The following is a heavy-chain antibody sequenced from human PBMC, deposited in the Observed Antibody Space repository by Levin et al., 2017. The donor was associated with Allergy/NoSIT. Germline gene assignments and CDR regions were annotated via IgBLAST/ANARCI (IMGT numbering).Heavy chain of an antibody. D-gene: IGHD5-12*01. CDR3: SRGDYRGPGRPVLDF. CDR2: VNPNSGAT. V-gene: IGHV1-2*02. Sequence: WASVKVSCKASGYIFSAYYMQWVRQAPGQGPEWMGWVNPNSGATNYAQKFQGRVTMTSDTSVSTAYMELASLTSDDTAVYYCSRGDYRGPGRPVLDFWGEGTTVTVSS. CDR1: GYIFSAYY. J-gene: IGHJ6*04.